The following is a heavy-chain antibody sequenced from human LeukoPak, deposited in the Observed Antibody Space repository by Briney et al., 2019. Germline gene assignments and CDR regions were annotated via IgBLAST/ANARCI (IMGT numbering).Heavy chain of an antibody. V-gene: IGHV3-23*01. J-gene: IGHJ4*02. D-gene: IGHD2-2*01. CDR1: GFTFSSYA. Sequence: AGGSLRLSCAASGFTFSSYAMSWVRQAPGKGLEWVSAISGSGGTTYYADSVKGRFTVSRDNSKNTLYLQMNSLRAEDTAVYFCAKDQGPCSSASCYFDYWGQGTLVTVSS. CDR2: ISGSGGTT. CDR3: AKDQGPCSSASCYFDY.